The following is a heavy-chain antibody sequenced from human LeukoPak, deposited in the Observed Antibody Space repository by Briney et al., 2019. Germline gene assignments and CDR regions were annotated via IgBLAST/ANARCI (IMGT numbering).Heavy chain of an antibody. CDR3: ATRGPDSSGFYRFDY. Sequence: EGSLRLSCAASGFTFSDYCMSWIRQAPGKGLEFVSFISSSGSTMYYADSVKGRFTISRDNAKNSLYLQMNSLRAEDTAVYYCATRGPDSSGFYRFDYWGQGTLVTVSS. CDR1: GFTFSDYC. CDR2: ISSSGSTM. J-gene: IGHJ4*02. V-gene: IGHV3-11*01. D-gene: IGHD3-22*01.